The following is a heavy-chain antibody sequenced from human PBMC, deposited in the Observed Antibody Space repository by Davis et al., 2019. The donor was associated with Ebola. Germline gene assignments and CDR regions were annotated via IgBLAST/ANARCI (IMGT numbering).Heavy chain of an antibody. J-gene: IGHJ4*02. CDR1: GGSISSYY. Sequence: SETLSLTCTVSGGSISSYYWSWIRQPPGKGLEWIGSIYYSGSTYYNPSLKSRVTISVDTSKNQFSQKLSSVTAADTAVYYCARETTVTLIDYWGQGTLVTVSS. CDR2: IYYSGST. CDR3: ARETTVTLIDY. V-gene: IGHV4-59*04. D-gene: IGHD4-17*01.